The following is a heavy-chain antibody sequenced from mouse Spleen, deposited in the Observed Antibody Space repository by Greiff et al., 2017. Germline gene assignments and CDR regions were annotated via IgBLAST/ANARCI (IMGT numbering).Heavy chain of an antibody. Sequence: DVKLQESGGGLVQPGGSLKLSCAASGFDFSRYWMSWVRQAPGKGLEWIGEINPDSSTINYTPSLKDKFIISRDNAKNTLYLQMSKVRSEDTALYYCASIYDGYSSFAYWGQGTLVTVSA. CDR3: ASIYDGYSSFAY. D-gene: IGHD2-3*01. V-gene: IGHV4-1*02. CDR1: GFDFSRYW. CDR2: INPDSSTI. J-gene: IGHJ3*01.